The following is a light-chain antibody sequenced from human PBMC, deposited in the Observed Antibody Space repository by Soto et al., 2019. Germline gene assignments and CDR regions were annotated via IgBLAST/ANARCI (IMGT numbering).Light chain of an antibody. Sequence: QSVLTQPPSVSGAPGRRVTISCTGSSSNIGAGYDVHWYQQLPGTAPKLLIYGNSNRPSGVPDRFSGSKSGTSASLAITGLRAEDEADYYCQSYDSSLSGSVFGGGTKVTVL. CDR1: SSNIGAGYD. CDR2: GNS. CDR3: QSYDSSLSGSV. V-gene: IGLV1-40*01. J-gene: IGLJ3*02.